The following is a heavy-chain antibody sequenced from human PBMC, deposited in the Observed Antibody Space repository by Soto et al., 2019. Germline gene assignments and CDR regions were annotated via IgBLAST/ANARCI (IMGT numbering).Heavy chain of an antibody. CDR3: AKDRVSQWFYYFDY. CDR2: ISYDGSNK. D-gene: IGHD3-22*01. V-gene: IGHV3-30*18. Sequence: QVQLVESGGGVVQPGRSLRLSCAASGFTFSSYGMHWVRQAPGKGLEWVAVISYDGSNKYYADSVKGRFTISRDNSKNTLYLQMNSLRAEDTAVYYCAKDRVSQWFYYFDYWGQGTLVTVSS. CDR1: GFTFSSYG. J-gene: IGHJ4*02.